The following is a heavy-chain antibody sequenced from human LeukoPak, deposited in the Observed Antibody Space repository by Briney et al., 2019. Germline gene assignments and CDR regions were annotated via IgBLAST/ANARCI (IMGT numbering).Heavy chain of an antibody. Sequence: GASVKVSCKASGGTFSSYAISWVRQAPGQGLERMGGIIPIFGTANYAQKFQGRVTITADKSTSTAYMELSSLRSEDTAVYYCARDRDTAMAVYWGQGTLVTVSS. J-gene: IGHJ4*02. V-gene: IGHV1-69*06. CDR1: GGTFSSYA. CDR2: IIPIFGTA. CDR3: ARDRDTAMAVY. D-gene: IGHD5-18*01.